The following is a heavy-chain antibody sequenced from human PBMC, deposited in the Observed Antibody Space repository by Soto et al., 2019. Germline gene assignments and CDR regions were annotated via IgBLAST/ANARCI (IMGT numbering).Heavy chain of an antibody. CDR1: GGSFSNYF. CDR3: ARGGLRIETSGQLTYYFDH. V-gene: IGHV4-34*01. Sequence: QVQLQQWGAGLLKPSETLSLTCAVYGGSFSNYFWSWIRQPPGKGLEWIGEVNHRGFTNYNPSLKSRVTISMDTSKNYFSMKLSSLPAADAAVYYGARGGLRIETSGQLTYYFDHLLQGTIIIVSS. D-gene: IGHD1-1*01. CDR2: VNHRGFT. J-gene: IGHJ4*02.